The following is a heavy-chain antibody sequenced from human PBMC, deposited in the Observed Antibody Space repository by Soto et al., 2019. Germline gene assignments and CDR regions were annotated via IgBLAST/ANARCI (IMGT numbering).Heavy chain of an antibody. Sequence: EVQLLESGGGLVQPGGSLRLSCAASGFTFSSYAMSWVRQAPGKGLEWVSAISGSGGSTYYADSVKGRFTISRDNSKNTLYLQMNSLRAEDTAVYYCAKDLESSIAVAERGVDYWGQGTLVTVSS. D-gene: IGHD6-19*01. J-gene: IGHJ4*02. CDR1: GFTFSSYA. V-gene: IGHV3-23*01. CDR3: AKDLESSIAVAERGVDY. CDR2: ISGSGGST.